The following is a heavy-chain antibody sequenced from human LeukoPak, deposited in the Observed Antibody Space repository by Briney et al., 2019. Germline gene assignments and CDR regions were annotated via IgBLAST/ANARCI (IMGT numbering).Heavy chain of an antibody. D-gene: IGHD3-3*02. CDR3: ASVAIREHFFDY. CDR2: IKQDGSEK. Sequence: GGSLRLSCAAAGFTFSSYWTSWVRQAPGKGLEWVANIKQDGSEKYYVDSVKGRFTISRDNAKNSLYLQMNSLRAEDTAVYYCASVAIREHFFDYWGQGTLVTVSS. CDR1: GFTFSSYW. V-gene: IGHV3-7*01. J-gene: IGHJ4*02.